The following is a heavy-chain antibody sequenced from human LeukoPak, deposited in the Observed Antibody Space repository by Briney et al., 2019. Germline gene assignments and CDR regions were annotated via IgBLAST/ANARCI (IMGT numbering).Heavy chain of an antibody. V-gene: IGHV6-1*01. D-gene: IGHD3-22*01. CDR3: AREGAAYDSSGYNIGDYFDY. CDR1: GDSVSSNSAA. Sequence: SQTLSLTCAISGDSVSSNSAAWNWIRQSPSRGLEWLGRTYYRSKWYNDYAVSVKSRITTTPDTSKNQFYLQLNSVSPEDTAVYYCAREGAAYDSSGYNIGDYFDYWGQGTLVTVSS. J-gene: IGHJ4*02. CDR2: TYYRSKWYN.